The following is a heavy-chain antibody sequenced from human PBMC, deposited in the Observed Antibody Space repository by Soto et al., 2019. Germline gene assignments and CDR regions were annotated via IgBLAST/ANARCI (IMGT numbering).Heavy chain of an antibody. CDR3: ARARGWFDP. V-gene: IGHV1-46*01. CDR2: INPNGGST. CDR1: GFTFTSYY. D-gene: IGHD3-10*01. J-gene: IGHJ5*02. Sequence: ASVKVSCKASGFTFTSYYMHWVRQAPGQGLEWMGVINPNGGSTDYAQKFQGRVTMTRDTSTSTVYMELNSLTADDTAVYYCARARGWFDPWGQGTLVTVSS.